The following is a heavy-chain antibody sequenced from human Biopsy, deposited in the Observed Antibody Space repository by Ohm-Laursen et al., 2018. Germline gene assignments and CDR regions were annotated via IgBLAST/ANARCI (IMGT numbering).Heavy chain of an antibody. V-gene: IGHV3-48*03. CDR2: IYGGGSPV. Sequence: SLRLSCTASGFVFYLYEMNWVRQAPGKGMEWISYIYGGGSPVSYADSVKGRFTISRDNAQNSLYLHMNSLRAEDTAVYYCARLNSGTYDASDLWGQGTMVIVSS. CDR1: GFVFYLYE. D-gene: IGHD1-26*01. CDR3: ARLNSGTYDASDL. J-gene: IGHJ3*01.